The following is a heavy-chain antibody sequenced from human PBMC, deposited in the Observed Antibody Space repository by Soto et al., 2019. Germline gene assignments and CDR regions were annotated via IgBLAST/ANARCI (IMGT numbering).Heavy chain of an antibody. CDR2: ISGSGGST. CDR1: GFTFSSYA. CDR3: AKVSGGSYYYYGMDV. V-gene: IGHV3-23*01. D-gene: IGHD1-26*01. J-gene: IGHJ6*02. Sequence: EVQLLESGGGLVQPGGSLRLSCAASGFTFSSYAMSWVRQAPGKGLEWVSAISGSGGSTYYADSVKGRFTISRDNSKNTRYLQMNSLRAEDTAVYYCAKVSGGSYYYYGMDVGGQGTTVTDSS.